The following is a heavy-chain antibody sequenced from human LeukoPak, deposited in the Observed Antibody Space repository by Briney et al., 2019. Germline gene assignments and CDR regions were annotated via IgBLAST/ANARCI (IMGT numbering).Heavy chain of an antibody. D-gene: IGHD3-22*01. CDR2: ITSGGGFK. V-gene: IGHV3-11*04. CDR1: GFPFSDFH. Sequence: GGSLRLSCVGAGFPFSDFHMSWIRQAPGKGLEWVSYITSGGGFKYYADSVKGRFSISRDDSKNSVFLQMNSLRVEDTAVYYCARVRPGSSGSYYRTSWGQGNLGHVPS. J-gene: IGHJ4*02. CDR3: ARVRPGSSGSYYRTS.